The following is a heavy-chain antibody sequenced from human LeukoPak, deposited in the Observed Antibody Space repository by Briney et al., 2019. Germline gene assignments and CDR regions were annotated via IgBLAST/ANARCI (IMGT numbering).Heavy chain of an antibody. D-gene: IGHD1-1*01. Sequence: PSETLSLTCTVSGGSIATYYWGWIRQPPGKGLEGIGYMSYSGGTIYNPSLMSRVTISVETSKNQFSLKLTSVTAADTAVYYCARAQLNLLVDFGMDVWGQGTTVTVSS. CDR1: GGSIATYY. J-gene: IGHJ6*02. V-gene: IGHV4-59*01. CDR2: MSYSGGT. CDR3: ARAQLNLLVDFGMDV.